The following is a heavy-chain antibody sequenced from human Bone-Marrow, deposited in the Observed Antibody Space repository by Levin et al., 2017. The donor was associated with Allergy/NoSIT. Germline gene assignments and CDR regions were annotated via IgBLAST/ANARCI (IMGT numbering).Heavy chain of an antibody. V-gene: IGHV1-8*01. D-gene: IGHD5-18*01. CDR3: ARGYTAMVNARPNYYYYGMDV. CDR2: MNPNSGNT. CDR1: GYTFTSYD. J-gene: IGHJ6*02. Sequence: ASVKVSCKASGYTFTSYDINWVRQATGQGLEWMGWMNPNSGNTGYAQKFQGRVTMTRNTSISTAYMELSSLRSEDTAVYYCARGYTAMVNARPNYYYYGMDVWGQGTTVTVSS.